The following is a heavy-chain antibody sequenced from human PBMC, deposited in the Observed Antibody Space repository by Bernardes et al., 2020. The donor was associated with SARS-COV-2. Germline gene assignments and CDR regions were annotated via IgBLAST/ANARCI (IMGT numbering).Heavy chain of an antibody. V-gene: IGHV4-61*01. CDR2: MHYGGSA. J-gene: IGHJ4*02. CDR1: GASVRSPTSY. Sequence: SETLPLTCTVSGASVRSPTSYWSWIRQPPGEGLEWIGYMHYGGSANYNPSVKSRVSISVDTSKNQFSLKLTSVTAADTAVYYCARGLAIFEYWGQGTLVSV. D-gene: IGHD3-9*01. CDR3: ARGLAIFEY.